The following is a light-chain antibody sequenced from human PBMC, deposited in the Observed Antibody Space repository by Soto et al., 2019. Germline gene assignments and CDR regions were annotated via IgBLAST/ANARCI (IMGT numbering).Light chain of an antibody. CDR1: SSDVGGYNY. CDR3: SSYQSFSSLV. J-gene: IGLJ1*01. V-gene: IGLV2-14*01. Sequence: QSALTQPASVSGSPGQSITISCTGTSSDVGGYNYVSWYQQHPGKAPKVMIYEVSNRPSGVSNRFSGSKSVNPASLTSSGLQAEDEADYYCSSYQSFSSLVFGTGTKVNVL. CDR2: EVS.